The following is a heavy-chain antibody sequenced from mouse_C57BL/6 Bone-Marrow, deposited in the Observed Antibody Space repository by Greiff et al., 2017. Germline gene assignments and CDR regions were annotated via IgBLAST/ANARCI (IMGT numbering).Heavy chain of an antibody. J-gene: IGHJ2*01. CDR3: ARALYYYGSRTLDY. CDR1: GYTFTSYG. D-gene: IGHD1-1*01. CDR2: IYPRSGNT. Sequence: QVQLQQSGAELARPGASVKLSCKASGYTFTSYGISWVKQRTGQGLEWIGEIYPRSGNTYYNEKFKGKATLTADKSSSTAYMELRSLTSEDSAVYFCARALYYYGSRTLDYWGQGTTLTVSS. V-gene: IGHV1-81*01.